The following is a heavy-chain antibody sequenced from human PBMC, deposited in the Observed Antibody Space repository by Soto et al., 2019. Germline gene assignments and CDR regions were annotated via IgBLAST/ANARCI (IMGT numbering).Heavy chain of an antibody. J-gene: IGHJ6*02. CDR3: ARSAYSNLDDYSYYGMDV. Sequence: QVQLVQSGAEVKKPGSSVNVSCKASGGTFSSFAINWVRQAPGPGLEWMGTIIPIFGPTKYALKFQHRVTTTADKSTSTAYMELSSLRSEDTAVYYCARSAYSNLDDYSYYGMDVWGRGTTVIVSS. D-gene: IGHD4-4*01. V-gene: IGHV1-69*06. CDR1: GGTFSSFA. CDR2: IIPIFGPT.